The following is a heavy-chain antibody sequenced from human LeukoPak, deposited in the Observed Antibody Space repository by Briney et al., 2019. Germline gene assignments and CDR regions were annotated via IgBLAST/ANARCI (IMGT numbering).Heavy chain of an antibody. CDR3: AKGSLGGYSWYYFDY. V-gene: IGHV3-23*01. D-gene: IGHD3-22*01. CDR2: ISGSGGST. Sequence: GGSLRLSCAASGFTFSSYAMSWVRQAPGKGLESVSAISGSGGSTYYADSVKGRFTISRDNSKNTLYLQMNSLRAEDTAVYYCAKGSLGGYSWYYFDYWGQGTLVTVSS. CDR1: GFTFSSYA. J-gene: IGHJ4*02.